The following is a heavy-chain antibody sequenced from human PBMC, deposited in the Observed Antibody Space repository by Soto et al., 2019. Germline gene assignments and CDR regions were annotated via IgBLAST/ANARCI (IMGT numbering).Heavy chain of an antibody. J-gene: IGHJ4*02. CDR1: GFTLDKYT. CDR3: ARDREPDGIWTFDS. Sequence: EGSLRLSCAAFGFTLDKYTMGWVRQAPGKGLEWVAESFSSGGTQYADSVKGRFTISRDNSRNMVFLQMNGLRVEDTALYYCARDREPDGIWTFDSWGQGALVTVSS. V-gene: IGHV3-53*01. CDR2: SFSSGGT. D-gene: IGHD3-9*01.